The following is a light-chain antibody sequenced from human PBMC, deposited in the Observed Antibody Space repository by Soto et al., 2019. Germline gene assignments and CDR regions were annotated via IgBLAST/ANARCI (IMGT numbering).Light chain of an antibody. CDR3: QQYNSYS. V-gene: IGKV1-5*01. Sequence: DIQMTQSPSTLSASVGDRVTITCRASQSISSWLAWYQQKPGKAPKLLIYDASSLESGVPSRFSGSGSGIEFTLTISSLQPDDFATYYCQQYNSYSFGPGTKVDIK. CDR1: QSISSW. CDR2: DAS. J-gene: IGKJ3*01.